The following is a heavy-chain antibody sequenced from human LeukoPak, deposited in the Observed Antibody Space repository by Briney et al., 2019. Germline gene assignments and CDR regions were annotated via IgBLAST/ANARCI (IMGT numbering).Heavy chain of an antibody. Sequence: VKVSCKASGYTFTGYYMHWVRQAPGQGLEWMGWINPNSGGTNYAQKFQGRVTITADESTSTAYMELSSLRSEDTAVYYCARDPPGEMATIAHDAFDIWGQGTMVTVSS. CDR3: ARDPPGEMATIAHDAFDI. J-gene: IGHJ3*02. CDR2: INPNSGGT. D-gene: IGHD5-24*01. CDR1: GYTFTGYY. V-gene: IGHV1-2*02.